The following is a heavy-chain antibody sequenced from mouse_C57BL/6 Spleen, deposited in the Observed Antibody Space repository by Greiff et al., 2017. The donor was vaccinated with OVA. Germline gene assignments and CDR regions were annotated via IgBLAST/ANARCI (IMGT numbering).Heavy chain of an antibody. CDR1: GYSITSGYY. V-gene: IGHV3-6*01. Sequence: EVQVVESGPGLVKPSQSLSLTCSVTGYSITSGYYWNWIRQFPGNKLEWMGYISYDGSNNYNPSLKNRISITRDTSKNQFFLKLNSVTTEDTATYYCAREAGGRYPFAYWGQGTLVTVSA. D-gene: IGHD1-1*01. CDR2: ISYDGSN. CDR3: AREAGGRYPFAY. J-gene: IGHJ3*01.